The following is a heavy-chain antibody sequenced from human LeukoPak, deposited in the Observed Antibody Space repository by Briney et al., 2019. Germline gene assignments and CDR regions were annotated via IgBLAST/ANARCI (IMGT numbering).Heavy chain of an antibody. Sequence: PSETLSLTCAVYGGFISGYYWSWIRQSPGKVLEWIGEIIHIGSTNYNPSLKSRVTISMDTSKNQFSLKLSCVTAADTAVYYCARGYRGRYRPTRHWYFDLWGRGTLVTVSS. CDR1: GGFISGYY. D-gene: IGHD1-26*01. CDR3: ARGYRGRYRPTRHWYFDL. CDR2: IIHIGST. J-gene: IGHJ2*01. V-gene: IGHV4-34*01.